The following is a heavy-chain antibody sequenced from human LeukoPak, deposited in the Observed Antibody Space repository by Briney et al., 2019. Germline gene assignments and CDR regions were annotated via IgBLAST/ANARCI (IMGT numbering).Heavy chain of an antibody. Sequence: GGSLRLSCAASGNYRMHWVRQAPGKGLVWVSHINSDGSWTSYADSVKGRFTISKDNAKNTVYLQMNNLRAEDTAVYYCVSFYETYWGRGTLVTVSS. CDR1: GNYR. V-gene: IGHV3-74*01. D-gene: IGHD2-2*01. CDR2: INSDGSWT. J-gene: IGHJ4*02. CDR3: VSFYETY.